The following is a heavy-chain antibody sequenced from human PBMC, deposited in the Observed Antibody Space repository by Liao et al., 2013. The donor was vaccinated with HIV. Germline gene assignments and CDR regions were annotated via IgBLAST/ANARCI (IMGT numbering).Heavy chain of an antibody. J-gene: IGHJ4*02. D-gene: IGHD2-15*01. CDR1: GGSFSGYY. Sequence: QVQLQQWGAGLLKPSETLSLTCAVYGGSFSGYYWSWIRQPPGKGLEWIGEINHSGSTNYNPSLKSRVTISVDTSKNQFSLKLSSVTAADTAVYYCARGSNRYCRGGSCYSVPYFDYWGQGTLVTVSS. CDR2: INHSGST. V-gene: IGHV4-34*01. CDR3: ARGSNRYCRGGSCYSVPYFDY.